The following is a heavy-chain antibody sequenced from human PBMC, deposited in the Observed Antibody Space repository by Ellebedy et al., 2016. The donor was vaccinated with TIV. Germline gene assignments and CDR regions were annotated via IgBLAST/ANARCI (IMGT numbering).Heavy chain of an antibody. V-gene: IGHV3-23*01. D-gene: IGHD4-11*01. CDR1: GFSFSSYA. CDR3: ARANSDSTFDM. J-gene: IGHJ3*02. Sequence: GGSLRLSCAASGFSFSSYAMSWVRQAPGKGPEWVSGIGGSGRSTYYADSVKGRFTITRDNSKNTVDLQMNSLRAEDTAVYYCARANSDSTFDMWGQGTMVTVSS. CDR2: IGGSGRST.